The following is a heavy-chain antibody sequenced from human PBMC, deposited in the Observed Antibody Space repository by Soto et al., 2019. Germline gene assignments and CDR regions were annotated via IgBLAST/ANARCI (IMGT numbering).Heavy chain of an antibody. CDR3: ARVSGYDLNYYYYGMDV. CDR2: MNPNSGNT. CDR1: GYTFTSYD. J-gene: IGHJ6*02. Sequence: ASVKVSCKASGYTFTSYDINWVRQATGQGLEWMGWMNPNSGNTGYAQKFQGRVTMTRNTSISTAYMELSSLRSEDTAVYYCARVSGYDLNYYYYGMDVWGQGTTVTVSS. V-gene: IGHV1-8*01. D-gene: IGHD5-12*01.